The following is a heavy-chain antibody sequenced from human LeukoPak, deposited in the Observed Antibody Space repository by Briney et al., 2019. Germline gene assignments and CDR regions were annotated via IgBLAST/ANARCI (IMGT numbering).Heavy chain of an antibody. J-gene: IGHJ4*02. CDR2: IYIRGGST. Sequence: ASVKVSCKTSLYTFISCYVHWVRQAPGQGLDWMGIIYIRGGSTRYAKKRKGRITLIRDVYTPRVYMEVCGMISEETAIYYCARDLGSGWYTVEYWGQGPLVTVS. V-gene: IGHV1-46*01. CDR1: LYTFISCY. D-gene: IGHD6-19*01. CDR3: ARDLGSGWYTVEY.